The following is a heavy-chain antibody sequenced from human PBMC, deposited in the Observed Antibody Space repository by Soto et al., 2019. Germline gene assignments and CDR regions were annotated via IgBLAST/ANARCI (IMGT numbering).Heavy chain of an antibody. D-gene: IGHD2-15*01. V-gene: IGHV4-34*01. CDR2: INHSGST. CDR3: ARSSEDIVVVVAATQGFDY. Sequence: PSETLSLTCAVYGGSFSGYYWSWIRQPPGKGLEWIGEINHSGSTNYNPSLKSRVTISVDTSKNQFSLKLSSVTAAGTAVYYCARSSEDIVVVVAATQGFDYWGQGTLVTVSS. CDR1: GGSFSGYY. J-gene: IGHJ4*02.